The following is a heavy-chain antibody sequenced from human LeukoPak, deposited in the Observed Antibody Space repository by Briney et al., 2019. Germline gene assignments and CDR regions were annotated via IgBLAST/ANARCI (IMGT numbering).Heavy chain of an antibody. D-gene: IGHD2-21*02. V-gene: IGHV3-43*02. Sequence: PGGSLRLSCAASGFTFDDYAMHWVRQAPGKGLEWVSLISGDGGSTYYADPVKGRFTISRDNSKNSLYLQMNSLRTEDTALYYCAKDIDETEGLLPNYFDYWGQGTLVTVSS. CDR1: GFTFDDYA. CDR3: AKDIDETEGLLPNYFDY. CDR2: ISGDGGST. J-gene: IGHJ4*02.